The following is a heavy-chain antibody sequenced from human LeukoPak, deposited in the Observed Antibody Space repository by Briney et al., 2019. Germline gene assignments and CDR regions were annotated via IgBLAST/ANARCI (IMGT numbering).Heavy chain of an antibody. CDR1: GFTFSSYW. CDR2: INTDGSST. J-gene: IGHJ6*03. D-gene: IGHD2-2*01. V-gene: IGHV3-74*01. Sequence: GGSLRLSCAASGFTFSSYWMHWVRQAPGKGLVWVSRINTDGSSTSYADSVKGRFTISRDNAKNTLYLQMNSLRAEDTAVYYCAREPVVPAARNYYYYMDVWGKGTTVTVSS. CDR3: AREPVVPAARNYYYYMDV.